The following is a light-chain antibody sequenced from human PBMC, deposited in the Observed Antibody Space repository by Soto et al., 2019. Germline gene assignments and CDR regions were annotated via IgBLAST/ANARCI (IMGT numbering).Light chain of an antibody. CDR3: SSYTRSSTEV. J-gene: IGLJ1*01. CDR2: EVS. CDR1: GSDIGGSDH. Sequence: QSALTQPASVSGSPGQSITISCTGTGSDIGGSDHVSWYQQHPGKAPKLLIYEVSYRPSGVSNHFSASKSGNTASLTVSGLQADDEADYYCSSYTRSSTEVFGTGTKLTVL. V-gene: IGLV2-14*01.